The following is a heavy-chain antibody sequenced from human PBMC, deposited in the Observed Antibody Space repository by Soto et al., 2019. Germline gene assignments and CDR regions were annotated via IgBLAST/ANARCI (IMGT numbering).Heavy chain of an antibody. CDR1: GYTFTRYG. CDR2: INTYNGNT. CDR3: AMVDVYVTPSPQDV. J-gene: IGHJ6*02. D-gene: IGHD3-16*01. Sequence: ASVKVSCTASGYTFTRYGIGWARQAPGQGLERMGWINTYNGNTNYAQNVQGRVTLTTDTSTSTAYMELRSLRSNDTAIYYCAMVDVYVTPSPQDVWGQGTTVTVSS. V-gene: IGHV1-18*01.